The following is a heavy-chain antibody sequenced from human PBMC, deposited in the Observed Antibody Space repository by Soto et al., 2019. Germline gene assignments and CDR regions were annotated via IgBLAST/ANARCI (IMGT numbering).Heavy chain of an antibody. V-gene: IGHV3-11*05. Sequence: PGGSLRLSCAASGFRFSDYYMSWMRQAPGKGLEWVSYISSTSEFTNYADSVKGRFTISRDNAKNSLYLQMNSLRAEDTAVYFCARARLTSTVMTGHWGQGTLVTVSS. J-gene: IGHJ4*02. CDR1: GFRFSDYY. D-gene: IGHD4-17*01. CDR3: ARARLTSTVMTGH. CDR2: ISSTSEFT.